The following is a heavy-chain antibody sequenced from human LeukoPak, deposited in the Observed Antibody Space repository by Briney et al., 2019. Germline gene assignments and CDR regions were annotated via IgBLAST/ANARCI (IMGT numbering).Heavy chain of an antibody. Sequence: ASVKVSCKASGYTFTSYGISWVRQAPGQGLEWMGWISAYNGNTNYAQKLQGRVTMTTDTSTSTAYMELRSLRSDDTAVYYWGRDGGKRYGRGDLFQPWGQGNLGNLS. CDR3: GRDGGKRYGRGDLFQP. CDR2: ISAYNGNT. J-gene: IGHJ5*02. D-gene: IGHD3-16*01. V-gene: IGHV1-18*01. CDR1: GYTFTSYG.